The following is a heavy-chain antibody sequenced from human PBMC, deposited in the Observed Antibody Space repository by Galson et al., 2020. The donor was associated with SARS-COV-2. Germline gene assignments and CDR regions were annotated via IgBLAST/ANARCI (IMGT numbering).Heavy chain of an antibody. Sequence: SETLSLTCTVSGGSISGTTDYWGWIRQPPGRGLEWIGFIHHTGTTSYDPSLKRRVTLSVDTSKDQFSLDLTSVTAADTAFYYCARAVYFYASGGYGLGVWGQGTTVTVSS. CDR2: IHHTGTT. CDR1: GGSISGTTDY. CDR3: ARAVYFYASGGYGLGV. J-gene: IGHJ6*02. V-gene: IGHV4-39*07. D-gene: IGHD3-16*01.